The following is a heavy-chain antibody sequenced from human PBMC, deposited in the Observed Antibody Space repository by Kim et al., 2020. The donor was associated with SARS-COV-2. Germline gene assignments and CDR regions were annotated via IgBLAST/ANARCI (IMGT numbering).Heavy chain of an antibody. CDR2: ISAYNGNT. D-gene: IGHD4-17*01. J-gene: IGHJ3*02. Sequence: ASVKVSCKASGYTFTSYGISWVRQAPGQGLEWMGWISAYNGNTNYAQKLQGRVTMTTDTSTSTAYMELRSLRSDDTAVYYCARVPLSYGDYLDAFDIWGQGTMVTVSS. V-gene: IGHV1-18*01. CDR1: GYTFTSYG. CDR3: ARVPLSYGDYLDAFDI.